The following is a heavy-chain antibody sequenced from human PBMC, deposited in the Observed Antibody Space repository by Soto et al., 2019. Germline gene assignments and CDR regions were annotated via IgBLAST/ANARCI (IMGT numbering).Heavy chain of an antibody. CDR1: GGTFNTYA. Sequence: QVQLVQSGAEMKKPGSSVKVSCQSSGGTFNTYAMNWVRQAPGQGPEWMGDISPMSGAANYAPKFQGRVTITADECTGRSYMQLSSLTSEDTSLYFRAREVHVHTTVFVYWGQGTLVTVSS. CDR2: ISPMSGAA. V-gene: IGHV1-69*19. D-gene: IGHD3-10*02. J-gene: IGHJ4*02. CDR3: AREVHVHTTVFVY.